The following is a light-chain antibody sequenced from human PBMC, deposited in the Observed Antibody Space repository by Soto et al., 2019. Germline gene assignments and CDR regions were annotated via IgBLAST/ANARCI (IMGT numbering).Light chain of an antibody. Sequence: EIVLTQSPATLSLSPGERATLSCRASQSVSSYLAWYQQKPGQAPRLLIYDASKRAPGIPARFSGSGSGTEFTLTISRLQSDDFATYYCQQHNGYAPITFGQGTRLEIK. V-gene: IGKV3-11*01. J-gene: IGKJ5*01. CDR1: QSVSSY. CDR2: DAS. CDR3: QQHNGYAPIT.